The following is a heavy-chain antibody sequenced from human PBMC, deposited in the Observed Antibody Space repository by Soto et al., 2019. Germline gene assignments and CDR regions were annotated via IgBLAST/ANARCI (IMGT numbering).Heavy chain of an antibody. J-gene: IGHJ6*03. Sequence: EVQLVESGGGLVQPGGSLRLSCAASGFTFSNYLMSWVRQAPGKGLEWVANIKQDGSEKYYVDSVKGRFSISRDNAKNSMFLEMNTLRGEDTAVYYCARDPPPGIGEYFYYQDVWGKGTTVTVSS. CDR2: IKQDGSEK. CDR1: GFTFSNYL. D-gene: IGHD3-10*01. V-gene: IGHV3-7*01. CDR3: ARDPPPGIGEYFYYQDV.